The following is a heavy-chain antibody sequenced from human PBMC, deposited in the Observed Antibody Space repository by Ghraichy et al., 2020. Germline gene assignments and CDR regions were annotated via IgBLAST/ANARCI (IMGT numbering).Heavy chain of an antibody. Sequence: GESLNISCAASGFTFDDYTMHWVRQAPGKGLEWVSLISWDGGSTYYADSVKGRFTISRDNSKNSLYLQMNSLRTEDTALYYCAKDMRSSGWDCCDYWGQGTLVTVSS. V-gene: IGHV3-43*01. CDR3: AKDMRSSGWDCCDY. CDR2: ISWDGGST. J-gene: IGHJ4*02. CDR1: GFTFDDYT. D-gene: IGHD6-19*01.